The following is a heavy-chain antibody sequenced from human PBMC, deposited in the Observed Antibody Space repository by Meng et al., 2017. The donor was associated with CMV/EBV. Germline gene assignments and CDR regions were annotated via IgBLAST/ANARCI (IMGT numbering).Heavy chain of an antibody. CDR2: ISWNSGSI. J-gene: IGHJ6*02. Sequence: SLKISCAASGFTFDDYAMHWVRQAPGKGLEWVSGISWNSGSIGYADSVKGRFTISRDNSKNTLYLQMNSLRAEDTAVYYCAKGQVSLSSGMDVWGQGTTVTVSS. V-gene: IGHV3-9*01. CDR3: AKGQVSLSSGMDV. D-gene: IGHD6-6*01. CDR1: GFTFDDYA.